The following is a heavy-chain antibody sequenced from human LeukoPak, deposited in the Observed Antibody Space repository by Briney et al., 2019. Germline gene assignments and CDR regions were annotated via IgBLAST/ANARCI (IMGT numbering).Heavy chain of an antibody. CDR1: GGSISSGDYY. V-gene: IGHV4-31*03. Sequence: PSETLSLTCTVSGGSISSGDYYWGWIRQLPGKGLEWIGYIYYSGRTYYNPSLKSRLTISVDTSKNQFSLNLNSVTAADTAVYYCARTCHGSGSYYERWGQGTLVTVSS. CDR2: IYYSGRT. CDR3: ARTCHGSGSYYER. J-gene: IGHJ4*02. D-gene: IGHD3-10*01.